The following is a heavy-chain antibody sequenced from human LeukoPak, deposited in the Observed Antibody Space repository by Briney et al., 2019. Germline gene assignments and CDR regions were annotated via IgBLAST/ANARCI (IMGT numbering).Heavy chain of an antibody. V-gene: IGHV1-2*02. CDR1: GYTFTGYY. CDR3: ATSRGYCSSTSCRDDYYFDY. CDR2: INPNSGGT. D-gene: IGHD2-2*01. Sequence: ASVKVSCKASGYTFTGYYTHWVRQAPGQGLEWMGWINPNSGGTNYAQKFQGRVTMTRDTSISTAYMELSRLRSDDTAVYYCATSRGYCSSTSCRDDYYFDYWGQGTLVTVSS. J-gene: IGHJ4*02.